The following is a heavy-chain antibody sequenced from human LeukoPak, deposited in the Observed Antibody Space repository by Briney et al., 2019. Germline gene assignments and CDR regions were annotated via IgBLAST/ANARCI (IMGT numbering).Heavy chain of an antibody. CDR1: GFTFSKYG. CDR2: IVYDGSDK. D-gene: IGHD6-13*01. J-gene: IGHJ4*02. V-gene: IGHV3-30*02. CDR3: AERDAAGLDY. Sequence: RSGGSLRLSCEVSGFTFSKYGMHWARQAPGKGLEWVALIVYDGSDKYYADSVRGRFTISRDTSKNTLYLQMNSLRAEDTAVYYCAERDAAGLDYWGQGTLVTVSS.